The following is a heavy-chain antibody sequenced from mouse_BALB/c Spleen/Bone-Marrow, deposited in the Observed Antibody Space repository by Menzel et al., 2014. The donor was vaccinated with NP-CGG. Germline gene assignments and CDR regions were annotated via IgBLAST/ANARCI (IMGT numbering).Heavy chain of an antibody. Sequence: VQLQQSGAELAKPGASVKTSCKASGYTFTNYWMHWVKQRPGQGLEWIGYINPSTGYTEYNQKFKDEATLTADKSSSTAYMQLSSLTSEDSAVYYCARIYYYGRDYWGQGTTLTVSS. CDR1: GYTFTNYW. CDR2: INPSTGYT. V-gene: IGHV1-7*01. D-gene: IGHD1-1*01. J-gene: IGHJ2*01. CDR3: ARIYYYGRDY.